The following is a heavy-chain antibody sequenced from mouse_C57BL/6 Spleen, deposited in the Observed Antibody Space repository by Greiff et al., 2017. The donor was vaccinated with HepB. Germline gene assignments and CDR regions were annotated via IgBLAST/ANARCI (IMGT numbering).Heavy chain of an antibody. CDR3: AIVYYCGNRGDYFAY. V-gene: IGHV1-74*01. Sequence: VQLQQPGAELVKPGASVKVSCKASGYTFTSYWMHWVKQRPGQGLEWIGRIHPSDSNTNYNQKFKGKATLTVDKSSSTAYMQLSSLTSEDSAVDYCAIVYYCGNRGDYFAYWGQGTTLTVSA. D-gene: IGHD1-1*01. CDR1: GYTFTSYW. J-gene: IGHJ2*01. CDR2: IHPSDSNT.